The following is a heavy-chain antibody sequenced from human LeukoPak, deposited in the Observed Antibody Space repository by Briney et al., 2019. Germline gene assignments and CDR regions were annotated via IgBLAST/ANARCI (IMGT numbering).Heavy chain of an antibody. CDR1: GGSVSSGSYY. D-gene: IGHD3-10*01. CDR2: IYYSGTT. CDR3: ARMVRGVIDAFEI. Sequence: SETLSLTCTVSGGSVSSGSYYWSWIRQPPGKGLEWIAYIYYSGTTKYNASLKSRVTMSVDTSKNQFSLKLSSVTAADTAVYYCARMVRGVIDAFEIWGQGTMVTVSS. J-gene: IGHJ3*02. V-gene: IGHV4-61*01.